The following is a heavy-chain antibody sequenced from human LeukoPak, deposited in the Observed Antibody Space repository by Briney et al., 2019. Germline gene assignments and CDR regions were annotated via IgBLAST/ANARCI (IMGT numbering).Heavy chain of an antibody. D-gene: IGHD2-15*01. V-gene: IGHV3-20*04. CDR3: ARKGYCSGGSCYDDAFDI. CDR2: INWNGGRT. Sequence: GGSLRLSCAASGFTFDDYGMSWVRQAPGKGLEWVSGINWNGGRTGYADSVKGRFTISRDNAKNSLYLQMNSLRAEDTAVYYCARKGYCSGGSCYDDAFDIWGQGTMVTVSS. CDR1: GFTFDDYG. J-gene: IGHJ3*02.